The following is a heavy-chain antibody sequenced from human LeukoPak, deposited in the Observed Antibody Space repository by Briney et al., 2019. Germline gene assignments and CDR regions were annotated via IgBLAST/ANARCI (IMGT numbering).Heavy chain of an antibody. J-gene: IGHJ4*02. CDR3: ARGFVLGAAKNYFDY. Sequence: GGSLRLSCAASGFTFSSYGMHWVRQAPGKGLEWVAVISYDGTNKYYADSVKGRFTISRDNSKNTLSLQMNSLRAEDTALYYCARGFVLGAAKNYFDYWGQGALVTVSS. CDR1: GFTFSSYG. CDR2: ISYDGTNK. V-gene: IGHV3-30*19. D-gene: IGHD2-21*02.